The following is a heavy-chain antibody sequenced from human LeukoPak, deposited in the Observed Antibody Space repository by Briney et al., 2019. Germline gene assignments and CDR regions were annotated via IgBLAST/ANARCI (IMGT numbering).Heavy chain of an antibody. Sequence: PGGSLRLSCAASGFTVSSIHMVWVRQAPGKGLEWVSVTYTGGNSYYADSVKGRFIISRDNSKNTLYLQMNSLRAEDTAVYYCAKLPGRAADYWGQGTLVTVSS. CDR3: AKLPGRAADY. CDR1: GFTVSSIH. J-gene: IGHJ4*02. V-gene: IGHV3-53*01. CDR2: TYTGGNS.